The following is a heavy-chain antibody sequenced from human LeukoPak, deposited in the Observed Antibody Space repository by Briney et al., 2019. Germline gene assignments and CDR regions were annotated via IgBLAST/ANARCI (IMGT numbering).Heavy chain of an antibody. J-gene: IGHJ4*02. CDR1: GLIFSKYW. Sequence: GGSLRLSCAASGLIFSKYWMTWVRQAPGKGLEWVASIKPDGSEKYYLDSVKGRFTISRDNARDSLYLQMNSLRDDDTSAYFCARDASALYWGRGTLVTVSP. CDR3: ARDASALY. V-gene: IGHV3-7*01. CDR2: IKPDGSEK. D-gene: IGHD6-19*01.